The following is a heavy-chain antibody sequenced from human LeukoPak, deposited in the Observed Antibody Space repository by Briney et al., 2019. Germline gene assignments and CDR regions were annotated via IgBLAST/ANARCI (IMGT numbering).Heavy chain of an antibody. CDR2: ISYSGST. CDR1: GGSITVYY. V-gene: IGHV4-59*12. D-gene: IGHD6-6*01. J-gene: IGHJ4*02. Sequence: SETLSLTCSVSGGSITVYYWNWIRQSPGKGLKWIGSISYSGSTNYNPSLKSRVTISIDTSKNRFSLKVSSVIAADTAMYYCARGGSRSYTSSTLDHWGQGTLVTVSS. CDR3: ARGGSRSYTSSTLDH.